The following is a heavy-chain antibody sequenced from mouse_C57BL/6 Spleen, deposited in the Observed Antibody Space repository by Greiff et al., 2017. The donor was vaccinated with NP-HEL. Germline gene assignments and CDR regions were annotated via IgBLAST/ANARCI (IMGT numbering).Heavy chain of an antibody. D-gene: IGHD1-1*01. Sequence: VHVKQSVAELVRPGASVKLSCTASGFNIKNTYMHWVKQRPEQGLEWIGRIDPANGNTKYAPKFQGKATITADTSSNTAYLQLSSLTSEDTAIYYCARDTTVVAPVFDVWGTGTTVTVSS. CDR3: ARDTTVVAPVFDV. CDR2: IDPANGNT. J-gene: IGHJ1*03. CDR1: GFNIKNTY. V-gene: IGHV14-3*01.